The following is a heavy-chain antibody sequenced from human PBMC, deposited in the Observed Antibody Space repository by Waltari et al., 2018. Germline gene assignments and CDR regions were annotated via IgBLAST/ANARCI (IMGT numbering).Heavy chain of an antibody. J-gene: IGHJ5*02. V-gene: IGHV2-5*01. CDR1: GFSLSTSGVG. CDR2: IYWNDDK. Sequence: QITLKESGPTLVKPTQTLTLTCPFSGFSLSTSGVGVGWIRQPPGKALEWLALIYWNDDKRYSPSLKSRLTITKDTSKNQVVLTMTNMDPVDTATYYCAHSTIFGVVPNWFDPWGQGTLVTVSS. CDR3: AHSTIFGVVPNWFDP. D-gene: IGHD3-3*01.